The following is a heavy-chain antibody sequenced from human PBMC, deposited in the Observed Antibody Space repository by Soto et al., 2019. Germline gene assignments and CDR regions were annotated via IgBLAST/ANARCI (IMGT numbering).Heavy chain of an antibody. CDR3: ARDRVVVVPAANDY. Sequence: PGGSLRLSCAAPRFTFSSYSMNWVRQAPGKGLEWVSSISSSSSYIYYADSVKGRFAISRDNAKNSLYLQMNSLRAEDTAVYYCARDRVVVVPAANDYWGQGT. V-gene: IGHV3-21*01. J-gene: IGHJ4*02. CDR2: ISSSSSYI. CDR1: RFTFSSYS. D-gene: IGHD2-2*01.